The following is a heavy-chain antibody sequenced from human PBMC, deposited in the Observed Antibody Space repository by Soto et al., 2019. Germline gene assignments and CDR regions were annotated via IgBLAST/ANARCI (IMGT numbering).Heavy chain of an antibody. V-gene: IGHV4-31*03. Sequence: QVQLQESGPGLVKPSQTLSLTCTVSGGSISSGGYYWSWILQHPGKGLEWIGSIYYSGSTYYNPSLKSRVTTSVDTSKNQFSLKLSAVTAADTAVYDCARGLYYDCWSAPDYFEYWGQGTLVTVSS. J-gene: IGHJ4*02. CDR3: ARGLYYDCWSAPDYFEY. CDR1: GGSISSGGYY. CDR2: IYYSGST. D-gene: IGHD3-3*01.